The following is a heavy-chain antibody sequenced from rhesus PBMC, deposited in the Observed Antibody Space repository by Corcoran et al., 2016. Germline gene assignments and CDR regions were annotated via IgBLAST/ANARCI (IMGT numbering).Heavy chain of an antibody. CDR1: GGSISGYY. V-gene: IGHV4-147*01. J-gene: IGHJ4*01. CDR3: AEHGPRSPFYY. Sequence: QVQLQESGPGLVKPSETLSLTCAVSGGSISGYYWSWIRQPPGRGLEGIGRIYGGSGRTQHSPSLKIRVPISTGTARTQFSLKLRSVTAADTAVYYCAEHGPRSPFYYWGQGVLVTVSS. D-gene: IGHD1-20*01. CDR2: IYGGSGRT.